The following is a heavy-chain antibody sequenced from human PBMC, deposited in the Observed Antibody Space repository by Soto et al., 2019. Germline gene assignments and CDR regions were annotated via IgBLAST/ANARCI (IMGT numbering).Heavy chain of an antibody. J-gene: IGHJ2*01. Sequence: EVQVLESGGGLVQPGGSLRLSCAGSGFTFINYAMNWVRQAPGKGLEWVSSISGGGDAAFFPGSVRGRFTISRDTSKNTVTLQMNSLGVDDTAVYYCARKILGSTTRPNYWYFDLWGRGTLVTVSS. V-gene: IGHV3-23*01. CDR2: ISGGGDAA. CDR1: GFTFINYA. D-gene: IGHD7-27*01. CDR3: ARKILGSTTRPNYWYFDL.